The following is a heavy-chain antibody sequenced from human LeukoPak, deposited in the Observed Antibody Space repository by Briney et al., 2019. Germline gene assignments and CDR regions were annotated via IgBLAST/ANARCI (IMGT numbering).Heavy chain of an antibody. V-gene: IGHV4-59*12. CDR3: ARAPPDGGNSGLYY. CDR2: FYYTGST. Sequence: SETLSLTCTVSGGSITSYYWSWIRQPPGKGLEWIGHFYYTGSTNYNPSLKSRVTISAETSRNQFSLRLNSVTAADTAVCYCARAPPDGGNSGLYYWGQGTLVTVSS. CDR1: GGSITSYY. J-gene: IGHJ4*02. D-gene: IGHD4-23*01.